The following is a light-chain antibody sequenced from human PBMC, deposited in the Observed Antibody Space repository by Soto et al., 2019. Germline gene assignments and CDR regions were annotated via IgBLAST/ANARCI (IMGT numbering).Light chain of an antibody. CDR3: SSYTSSSTPYV. V-gene: IGLV2-14*01. CDR1: SSDVGGYNY. J-gene: IGLJ1*01. CDR2: EVS. Sequence: QSALTQPASGSGSPGQSITISCTGTSSDVGGYNYVSWYQQHPGKAPKLMIYEVSNRPSGVSNRFSGSKSGNTASLTISGLQAEDEADYYCSSYTSSSTPYVFGTATKVTVL.